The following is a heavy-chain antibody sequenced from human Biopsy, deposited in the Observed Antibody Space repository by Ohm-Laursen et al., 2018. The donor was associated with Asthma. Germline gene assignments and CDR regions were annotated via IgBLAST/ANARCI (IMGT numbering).Heavy chain of an antibody. D-gene: IGHD3-3*02. CDR1: GFAVSRDH. J-gene: IGHJ1*01. CDR2: IYSGGIS. V-gene: IGHV3-66*01. Sequence: SLGLSCTASGFAVSRDHMFWVRQAPGKGLEWVSVIYSGGISHTADSVRGRFTISRDYSKNTLYLQMHSLRAEDTAVYYCARTFHFWSPYHAEHYQLWGQGTLVTVSS. CDR3: ARTFHFWSPYHAEHYQL.